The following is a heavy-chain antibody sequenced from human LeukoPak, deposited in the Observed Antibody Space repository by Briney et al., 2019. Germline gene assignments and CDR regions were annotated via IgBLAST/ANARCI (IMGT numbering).Heavy chain of an antibody. Sequence: ASVNVSCKASGYTFAGYYMHWVRQAPGQGLEWMGWINPNSGGTNYAQKFQGRVAMTRDTSISTAYMELSRLRSDDTAVYYCARDSGTYFHSSSWYGGLDYWGQGTLVTVSS. CDR2: INPNSGGT. CDR1: GYTFAGYY. CDR3: ARDSGTYFHSSSWYGGLDY. J-gene: IGHJ4*02. V-gene: IGHV1-2*02. D-gene: IGHD6-13*01.